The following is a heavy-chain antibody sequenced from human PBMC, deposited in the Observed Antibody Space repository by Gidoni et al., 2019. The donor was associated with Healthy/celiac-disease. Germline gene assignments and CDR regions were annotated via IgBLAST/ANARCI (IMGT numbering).Heavy chain of an antibody. D-gene: IGHD6-13*01. CDR1: GGSVSGYY. CDR2: INHSGST. J-gene: IGHJ6*02. Sequence: QVQLQQWGAGLVKHSETLSLTCAVYGGSVSGYYWSWSRQPPGKGLEWVGEINHSGSTNYNPSLKSRVPISVDPSNNHFSLKLSSVTAADTAVYYCARAPKISSSWYYYYSYGMDVWGQGTTVTVSS. CDR3: ARAPKISSSWYYYYSYGMDV. V-gene: IGHV4-34*01.